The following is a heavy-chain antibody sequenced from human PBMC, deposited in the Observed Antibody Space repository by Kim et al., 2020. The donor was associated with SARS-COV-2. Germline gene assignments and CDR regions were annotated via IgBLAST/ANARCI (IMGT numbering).Heavy chain of an antibody. CDR3: ARDLEGGKTWHFDYFDY. CDR1: GFIFSSYA. CDR2: MSSDENQK. D-gene: IGHD3-3*01. J-gene: IGHJ4*02. V-gene: IGHV3-30-3*01. Sequence: SLRLSCAASGFIFSSYAMHWVRQAPGKGLEWVAVMSSDENQKYYSDSVKGRFTISRDTSKNTLYLQMNSLRPEDTAVYFCARDLEGGKTWHFDYFDYWGQGTLVTVSS.